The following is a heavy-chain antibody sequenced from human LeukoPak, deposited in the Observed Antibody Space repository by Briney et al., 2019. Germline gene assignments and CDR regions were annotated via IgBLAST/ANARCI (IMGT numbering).Heavy chain of an antibody. CDR2: IYHSGSN. J-gene: IGHJ4*02. CDR3: ARHESRDGYRGFDY. CDR1: GGSMGYYC. Sequence: SETLSLTRRVSGGSMGYYCWRWIRLPPGQGLEWMGYIYHSGSNNYNPPLKSRVTISVDRSKKLFSLSLSSMTAADTAVYYWARHESRDGYRGFDYWGQGTLVTVSS. D-gene: IGHD5-24*01. V-gene: IGHV4-59*08.